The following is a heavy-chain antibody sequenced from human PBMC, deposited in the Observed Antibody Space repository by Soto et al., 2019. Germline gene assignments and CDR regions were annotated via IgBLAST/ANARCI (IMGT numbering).Heavy chain of an antibody. J-gene: IGHJ4*02. V-gene: IGHV4-59*13. CDR3: APRSIAVVPAY. D-gene: IGHD3-22*01. CDR2: LYYGRSA. CDR1: GDSISSYY. Sequence: QVQLQESGPGLVKPSETLSLTCAVSGDSISSYYCMWIRQPPGKGLESIGYLYYGRSANYNPSLQSPLPLSVDPSTNTCPLPLSSTSAADTAVYYCAPRSIAVVPAYSGQGTLVTVSS.